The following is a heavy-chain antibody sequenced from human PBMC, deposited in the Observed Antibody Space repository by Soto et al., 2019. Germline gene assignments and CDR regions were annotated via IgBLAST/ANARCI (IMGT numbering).Heavy chain of an antibody. CDR1: GFTFSSYS. V-gene: IGHV3-21*01. D-gene: IGHD6-13*01. J-gene: IGHJ4*02. CDR3: ARGPQGIAAAGTGYFDY. CDR2: ISSSSSYI. Sequence: PGGSLRLSCAASGFTFSSYSMNWVRQAPGKGLEWVSSISSSSSYIYYADSVKGRFTISRDNAKNSLYLQMNSLRAEDTAAYYCARGPQGIAAAGTGYFDYWGQGTLVTVSS.